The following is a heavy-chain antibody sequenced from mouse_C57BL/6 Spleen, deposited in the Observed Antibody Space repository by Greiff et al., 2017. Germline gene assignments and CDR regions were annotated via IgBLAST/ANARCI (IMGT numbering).Heavy chain of an antibody. D-gene: IGHD2-3*01. CDR1: GFTFSDYY. J-gene: IGHJ4*01. CDR3: AREGYYNYYAMDY. Sequence: EVKVVESEGGLVQPGSSMKLSCTASGFTFSDYYMAWVRQVPEKGLEWVANINYDGSSTYYLYSLKSRFISSRDNAKNILYLQMSSLKSEDTATYYCAREGYYNYYAMDYWGQGTSVTVSS. V-gene: IGHV5-16*01. CDR2: INYDGSST.